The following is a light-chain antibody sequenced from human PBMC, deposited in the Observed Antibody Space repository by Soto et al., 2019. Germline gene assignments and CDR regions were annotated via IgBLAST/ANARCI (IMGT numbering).Light chain of an antibody. CDR2: DVS. CDR1: QDVRGA. J-gene: IGKJ5*01. V-gene: IGKV1-13*02. Sequence: AIQLTQSPSSLSASVGDRVTITCRASQDVRGALDWYQQKPGKAPKILIYDVSVLESGVPTRFSGSGSGTDFTLSITSLLPVDFATYYCQQFNSYPITLGHETRLEIK. CDR3: QQFNSYPIT.